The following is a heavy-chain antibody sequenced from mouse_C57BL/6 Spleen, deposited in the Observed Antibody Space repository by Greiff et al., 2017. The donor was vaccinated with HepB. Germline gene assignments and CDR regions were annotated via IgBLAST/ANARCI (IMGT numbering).Heavy chain of an antibody. D-gene: IGHD1-2*01. CDR2: IYPGDGDT. J-gene: IGHJ2*01. V-gene: IGHV1-82*01. CDR3: ARTRNYGLYYFDY. Sequence: QVQLQQSGPELVKPGASVKISCKASGYAFSSSWMNWVKQRPGKGLEWIGRIYPGDGDTNYNGKFKGKATLTADTASSTAYMQLSSLTSEDSAVYFCARTRNYGLYYFDYWGQGTTLTVSS. CDR1: GYAFSSSW.